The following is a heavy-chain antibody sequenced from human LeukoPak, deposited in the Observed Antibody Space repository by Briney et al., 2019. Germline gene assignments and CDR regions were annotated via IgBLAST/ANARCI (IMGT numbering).Heavy chain of an antibody. V-gene: IGHV4-38-2*02. CDR3: ARTHGRGPTIKGKWFDP. J-gene: IGHJ5*01. Sequence: LGTLSLTRTVSGFSISSGYYLGWGRAPPGEGRGWVGGIYHSGSTYYNPSLKSRVTISVDTSKNQFSLKLSSVTAADTAIYYCARTHGRGPTIKGKWFDPWGQGTLVTVSS. D-gene: IGHD5-12*01. CDR2: IYHSGST. CDR1: GFSISSGYY.